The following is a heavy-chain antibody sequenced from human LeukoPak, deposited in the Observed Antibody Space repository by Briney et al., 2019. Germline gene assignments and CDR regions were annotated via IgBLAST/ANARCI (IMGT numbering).Heavy chain of an antibody. CDR2: IIPILGIA. J-gene: IGHJ4*02. CDR1: GGTFSSYT. D-gene: IGHD3-16*02. CDR3: ASQDDYVWGSYRLDY. Sequence: GASVKVSCKASGGTFSSYTISWVRQAPGQGLEWMGRIIPILGIANYAQKFQGRVTITADKSTSTAYMELSSLRSEDTAVYYCASQDDYVWGSYRLDYWGQGTLVTVSS. V-gene: IGHV1-69*02.